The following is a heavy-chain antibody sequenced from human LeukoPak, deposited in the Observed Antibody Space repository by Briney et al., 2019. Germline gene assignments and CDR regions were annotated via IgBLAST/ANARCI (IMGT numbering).Heavy chain of an antibody. CDR3: ARASGGYSGYIYFDY. Sequence: GASVKVSCKASGGTFSSYAISWVRQAPGQGLEWMGGIIPIFGTANYAQKFQGRVTITADESTSTAYMELSSLRSEDTAVYYCARASGGYSGYIYFDYWGQGTLVTVSS. D-gene: IGHD5-12*01. CDR2: IIPIFGTA. CDR1: GGTFSSYA. V-gene: IGHV1-69*13. J-gene: IGHJ4*02.